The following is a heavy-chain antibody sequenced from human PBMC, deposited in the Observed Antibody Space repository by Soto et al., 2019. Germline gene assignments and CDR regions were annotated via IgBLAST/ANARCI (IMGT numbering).Heavy chain of an antibody. Sequence: SETLSLTCTVSGGSISSYFLSWIRQPPGKGLEWIGYIYYTGSTNYNPSLKSRVTISVDTSKNQFSLQLNSVTPEDAAVYYCANDPGYSLDYWGQGTQVTVSS. D-gene: IGHD5-12*01. CDR3: ANDPGYSLDY. CDR2: IYYTGST. J-gene: IGHJ4*02. CDR1: GGSISSYF. V-gene: IGHV4-59*12.